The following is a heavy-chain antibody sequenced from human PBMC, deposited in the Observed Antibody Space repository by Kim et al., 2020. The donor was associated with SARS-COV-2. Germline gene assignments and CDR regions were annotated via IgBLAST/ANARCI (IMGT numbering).Heavy chain of an antibody. V-gene: IGHV4-59*01. CDR1: GGSISSYY. J-gene: IGHJ5*02. CDR3: ARGDPWDKRGWFDP. Sequence: SETLSLTCTVSGGSISSYYWSWIRQPPGKGLEWIGYIYYSGSTNYNPSLKSRVTISVDTSKNQFSLKLSSVTAADTAVYYCARGDPWDKRGWFDPWGQGTLVTVSS. CDR2: IYYSGST. D-gene: IGHD1-26*01.